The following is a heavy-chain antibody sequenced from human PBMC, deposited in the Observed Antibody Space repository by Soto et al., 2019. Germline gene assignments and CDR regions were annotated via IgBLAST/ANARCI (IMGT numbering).Heavy chain of an antibody. D-gene: IGHD2-15*01. Sequence: EVQLVESGGGLVKPGGSLRLSCAASGFTFSSFNMDWVRQAPGKGLEWVSPISITGNYKYYADSLKGRFTISRDNAQNLLFLQMDSLRPEHTAVYYCASRRLGYCTGGTCPEFWGQGPLVTVTS. V-gene: IGHV3-21*01. J-gene: IGHJ4*02. CDR3: ASRRLGYCTGGTCPEF. CDR2: ISITGNYK. CDR1: GFTFSSFN.